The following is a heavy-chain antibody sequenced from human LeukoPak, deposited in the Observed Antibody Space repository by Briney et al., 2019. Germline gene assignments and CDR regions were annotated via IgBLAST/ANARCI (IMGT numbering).Heavy chain of an antibody. J-gene: IGHJ4*02. V-gene: IGHV4-39*01. CDR1: GGSISNINNY. Sequence: SETLSLTCTVSGGSISNINNYWGWIRQPPGKGLEWIGSIYYSGSTYYNPSLKSRAAMSVDTSKNQFSLKLSSVTAADTAVFYCASLLGSCSGGTCYYFDYWGQGTLVTVSS. CDR2: IYYSGST. D-gene: IGHD2-15*01. CDR3: ASLLGSCSGGTCYYFDY.